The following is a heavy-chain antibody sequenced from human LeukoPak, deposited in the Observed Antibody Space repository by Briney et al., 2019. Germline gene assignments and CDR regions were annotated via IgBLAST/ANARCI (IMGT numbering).Heavy chain of an antibody. Sequence: SETLSLTCTVSGGSIRSYYWIWIRQPTGKRLEWIGYIYHLGSTNYNPSLDGRVTISLDTSESRFSLRLTSVTAADTALYFCAGATIGPAGFSFDYWGQRTPVTVSS. CDR2: IYHLGST. CDR3: AGATIGPAGFSFDY. D-gene: IGHD2-2*01. CDR1: GGSIRSYY. J-gene: IGHJ4*01. V-gene: IGHV4-59*01.